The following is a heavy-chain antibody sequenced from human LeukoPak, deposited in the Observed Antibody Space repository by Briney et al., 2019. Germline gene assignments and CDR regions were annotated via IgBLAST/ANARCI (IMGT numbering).Heavy chain of an antibody. V-gene: IGHV1-46*01. D-gene: IGHD3-10*02. CDR1: GYTFTDYY. CDR2: ISPSGGSS. J-gene: IGHJ5*02. Sequence: ASVKVSCKASGYTFTDYYIHWVRQAPGQGLEWMGIISPSGGSSSYAQKFQGRVTITADESTSTAYMELSSLRSEDTAVYYCARDVRGVITGWFDPWGQGTLVTVSS. CDR3: ARDVRGVITGWFDP.